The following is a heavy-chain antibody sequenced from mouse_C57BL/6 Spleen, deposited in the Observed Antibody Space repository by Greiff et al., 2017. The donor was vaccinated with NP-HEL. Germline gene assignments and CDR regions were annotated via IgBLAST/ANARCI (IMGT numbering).Heavy chain of an antibody. CDR2: INPSSGYT. J-gene: IGHJ3*01. CDR3: ARGWGIYYYGSSLFAY. Sequence: VQLQQSGAELAKPGASVKLSCKASGYTFTSYWMHWVKQRPGQGLEWIGYINPSSGYTKYNQKFKDKATLTADKSSSTAYMQLSSLTYEDSAVYYCARGWGIYYYGSSLFAYWGQGTLVTVSA. CDR1: GYTFTSYW. V-gene: IGHV1-7*01. D-gene: IGHD1-1*01.